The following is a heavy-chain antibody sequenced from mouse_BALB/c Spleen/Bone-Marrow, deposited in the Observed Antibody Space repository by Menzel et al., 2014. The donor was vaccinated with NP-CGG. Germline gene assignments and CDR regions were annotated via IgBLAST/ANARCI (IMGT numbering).Heavy chain of an antibody. CDR2: INPRSGHT. D-gene: IGHD4-1*01. J-gene: IGHJ4*01. CDR1: GYTFTNYT. Sequence: VQLQQSGAELARPGASVKMSCKASGYTFTNYTMHWVKQRPGQGLEWIGYINPRSGHTNYNQKFKDTATLTADKSSSTAYMQLSSLTSADSAVYYCARGKTGFYGMDYWGQGASVTVSS. V-gene: IGHV1-4*01. CDR3: ARGKTGFYGMDY.